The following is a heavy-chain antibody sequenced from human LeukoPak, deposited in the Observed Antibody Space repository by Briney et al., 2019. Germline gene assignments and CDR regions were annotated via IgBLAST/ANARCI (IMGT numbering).Heavy chain of an antibody. V-gene: IGHV5-51*01. Sequence: GESLKISCKGSGYSFTSYWIGWVRQMPGKGLEWMGIIYPGDSDTRYSPSFQGQVTISADKSISTAYLQWSSLEASDTAMYYCARRSPSYCSGGSCYDDAFDIWGQGTMVTVSS. J-gene: IGHJ3*02. CDR2: IYPGDSDT. CDR3: ARRSPSYCSGGSCYDDAFDI. D-gene: IGHD2-15*01. CDR1: GYSFTSYW.